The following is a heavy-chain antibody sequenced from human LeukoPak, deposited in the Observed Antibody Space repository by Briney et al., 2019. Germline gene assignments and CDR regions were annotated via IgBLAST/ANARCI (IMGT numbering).Heavy chain of an antibody. D-gene: IGHD1-26*01. CDR1: GFTFSSYA. Sequence: GGSLRLSCAASGFTFSSYAMGWVRQAPGKGLEWVSAISGSGGSTYYADSVKGRFTISRDNSKNTLYLQMNSLRAEDTAVYYCAKDRSPPGASGYFDYWGQGTLVTVSS. CDR2: ISGSGGST. J-gene: IGHJ4*02. V-gene: IGHV3-23*01. CDR3: AKDRSPPGASGYFDY.